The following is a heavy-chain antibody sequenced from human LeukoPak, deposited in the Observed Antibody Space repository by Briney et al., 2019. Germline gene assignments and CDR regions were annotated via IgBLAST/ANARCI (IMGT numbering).Heavy chain of an antibody. D-gene: IGHD3-3*01. CDR3: ARAGILEVLLSLPSGMDV. CDR2: MNPNSGNT. Sequence: ASVKVSCKASGYTFTSYDINWVRQATGQGLEWMGWMNPNSGNTGYAQKFQGRVTMTRNTSISTAYMELSSLRAEDTAVYYCARAGILEVLLSLPSGMDVWGQGTTVTVSS. J-gene: IGHJ6*02. CDR1: GYTFTSYD. V-gene: IGHV1-8*01.